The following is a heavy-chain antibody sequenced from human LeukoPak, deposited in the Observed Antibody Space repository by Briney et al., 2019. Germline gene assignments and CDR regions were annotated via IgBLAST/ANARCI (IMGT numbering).Heavy chain of an antibody. D-gene: IGHD6-6*01. Sequence: GGSLRLSCAASGFTFDDYGISWVRQAPGKGLEWVSGINWNGGSTGYADSVKGRFTISRDNAKNSLYLQMNSLRAEDTALYYCARSSSEGYYYYYYMDVWGKGTTVTVSS. V-gene: IGHV3-20*04. CDR3: ARSSSEGYYYYYYMDV. CDR1: GFTFDDYG. J-gene: IGHJ6*03. CDR2: INWNGGST.